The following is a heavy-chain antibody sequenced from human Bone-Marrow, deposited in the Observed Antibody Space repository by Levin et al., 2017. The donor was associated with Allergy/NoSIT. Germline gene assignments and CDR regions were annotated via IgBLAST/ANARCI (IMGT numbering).Heavy chain of an antibody. V-gene: IGHV5-51*01. CDR3: ARGPHDYIWGTYAPFDY. CDR1: GYSFTSYW. CDR2: IYPGDSDT. D-gene: IGHD3-16*01. J-gene: IGHJ4*02. Sequence: GESLKISCKGSGYSFTSYWIGWVRQMPGKGLEWMGIIYPGDSDTRYSPSFQGQVTISADKSISTAYLQWSSLKASDTAMYYCARGPHDYIWGTYAPFDYWGQGTLVTVSS.